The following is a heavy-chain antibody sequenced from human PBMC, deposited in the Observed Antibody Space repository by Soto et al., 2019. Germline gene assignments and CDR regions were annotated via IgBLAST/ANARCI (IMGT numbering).Heavy chain of an antibody. D-gene: IGHD2-15*01. V-gene: IGHV3-23*01. CDR1: GFTFASYA. CDR2: ISSSGVTT. CDR3: AKDWIGYKCSGDGCLAN. Sequence: EVQLLESGGGLVQPGGSLRVYCAASGFTFASYAMTWVRQAPGKGLEWVSSISSSGVTTYYADSVKGRFIISRDNSRNTLYLHMNGPRAEDTAIYYCAKDWIGYKCSGDGCLANWGQGTLVSVSS. J-gene: IGHJ4*02.